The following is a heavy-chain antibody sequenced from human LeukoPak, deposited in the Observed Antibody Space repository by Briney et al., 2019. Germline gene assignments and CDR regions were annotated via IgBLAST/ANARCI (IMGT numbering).Heavy chain of an antibody. CDR1: GYTFTSYY. CDR2: INPSGGST. CDR3: ARDPSVIFGYSYYYYYYMDV. Sequence: GASVKVSCKASGYTFTSYYMHWVRQAPGQGLEWMGIINPSGGSTSYAQKFQGRVTMTRDTSTSTVYMELSSLRSEDTAVYYCARDPSVIFGYSYYYYYYMDVWGKGTTVAVSS. D-gene: IGHD3-22*01. J-gene: IGHJ6*03. V-gene: IGHV1-46*01.